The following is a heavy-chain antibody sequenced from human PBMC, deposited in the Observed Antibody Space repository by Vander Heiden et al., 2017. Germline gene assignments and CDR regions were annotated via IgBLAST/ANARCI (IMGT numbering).Heavy chain of an antibody. J-gene: IGHJ4*02. D-gene: IGHD3-10*01. CDR2: IKSKTDGGTT. Sequence: EVQLVESGGGLAKPGGSLRLSCAVSGYALNRAWMSWVRQAPGKGLEWVGRIKSKTDGGTTDYAAPVKGRFTVSRDDSENTLFLQLNSLKIEDTAVYDCTIQGAEDYYGSGSFDHWGQGTLVTVSS. CDR1: GYALNRAW. CDR3: TIQGAEDYYGSGSFDH. V-gene: IGHV3-15*01.